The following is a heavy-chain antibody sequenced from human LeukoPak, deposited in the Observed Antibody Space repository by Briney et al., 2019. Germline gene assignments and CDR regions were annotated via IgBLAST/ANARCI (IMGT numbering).Heavy chain of an antibody. Sequence: GGSLRLSCAASGFTFSDAWMSWVRQAPGKGLEGVSVIYSSGSGSRTYYTDSVKGRFTISRDNSKNTVYLQMNSLRAEDTAVYYCARHDWCDPWSQGTRVTVSS. V-gene: IGHV3-66*04. CDR2: IYSSGSGSRT. CDR3: ARHDWCDP. J-gene: IGHJ5*02. CDR1: GFTFSDAW.